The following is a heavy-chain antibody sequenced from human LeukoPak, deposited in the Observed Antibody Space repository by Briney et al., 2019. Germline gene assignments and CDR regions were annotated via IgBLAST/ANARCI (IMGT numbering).Heavy chain of an antibody. CDR2: VNHSGST. CDR1: GGSLTSYY. D-gene: IGHD3-10*01. J-gene: IGHJ6*03. CDR3: ARQGTYYYGFPYYYYYYMDV. V-gene: IGHV4-34*01. Sequence: SETLSLTCGVSGGSLTSYYWSWIRQPPGKGLEWIGEVNHSGSTNYNPSLKSRVTISVDTSKNQFSLKLSSVTAADTAVYYCARQGTYYYGFPYYYYYYMDVWGKGTTVTISS.